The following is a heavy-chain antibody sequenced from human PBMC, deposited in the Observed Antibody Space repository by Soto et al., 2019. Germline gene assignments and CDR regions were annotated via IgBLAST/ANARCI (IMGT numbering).Heavy chain of an antibody. Sequence: ASVKVACKACGYTFTMYCISGVGQAPGQGRDWMGWISAYTGNTNYAQKIQGRGTMTTDTSTSTAYTDLRSLRSDDTAVYHCERDRGPEVHYGMDVWGQGTTVPVSS. V-gene: IGHV1-18*04. CDR2: ISAYTGNT. CDR3: ERDRGPEVHYGMDV. J-gene: IGHJ6*02. CDR1: GYTFTMYC.